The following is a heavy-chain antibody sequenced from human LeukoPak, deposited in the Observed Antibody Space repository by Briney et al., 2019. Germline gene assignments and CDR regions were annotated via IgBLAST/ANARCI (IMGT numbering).Heavy chain of an antibody. J-gene: IGHJ6*03. CDR2: IYTSGST. CDR3: ARGRVSSSTWYSTYYYYFYMDV. CDR1: GGSISSYY. D-gene: IGHD6-13*01. V-gene: IGHV4-4*07. Sequence: SETLSLTCTVSGGSISSYYWSWIRQPAGKGLEWIGRIYTSGSTNYNPSLKSRVTMSVDTSKNQFSLKLSSATAADTAVYFCARGRVSSSTWYSTYYYYFYMDVWGKGTTVTVSS.